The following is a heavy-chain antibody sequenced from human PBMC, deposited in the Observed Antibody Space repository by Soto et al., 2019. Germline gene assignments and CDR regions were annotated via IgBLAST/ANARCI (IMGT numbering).Heavy chain of an antibody. CDR3: ARAALWGTAMVLWYFDL. Sequence: QVQLVESGGGVVQPGRSLRLSCAASGFTFSSYAMHWVRQAPGKGLEWVAVISYDGSNKYYADSVKGRFTISRDNSKKTLYLQMNSLRAEDTAVYYCARAALWGTAMVLWYFDLWGRGTLVTVSS. V-gene: IGHV3-30-3*01. CDR1: GFTFSSYA. D-gene: IGHD5-18*01. CDR2: ISYDGSNK. J-gene: IGHJ2*01.